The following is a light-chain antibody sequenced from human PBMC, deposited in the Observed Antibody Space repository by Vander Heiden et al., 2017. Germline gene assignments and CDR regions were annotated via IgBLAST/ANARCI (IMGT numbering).Light chain of an antibody. CDR2: GAS. Sequence: VVLVTSPGTLSVSPGATATLSCRASQSVSRDLAWYQHKRGQATRLITDGASTRATDVPDRGSGRGYGRVFILTSTRLQSEYVAFYLRQQHSSVPRTFGQGTKVEIK. CDR3: QQHSSVPRT. V-gene: IGKV3-15*01. J-gene: IGKJ1*01. CDR1: QSVSRD.